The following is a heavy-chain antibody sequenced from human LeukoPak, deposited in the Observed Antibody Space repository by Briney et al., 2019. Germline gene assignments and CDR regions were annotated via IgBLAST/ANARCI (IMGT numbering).Heavy chain of an antibody. CDR3: AKDTGQWPVRTFDS. CDR1: GFTFSSYA. CDR2: IGSSGDST. V-gene: IGHV3-23*01. D-gene: IGHD6-19*01. Sequence: PGGSLRLSCAASGFTFSSYAMSWVRQAPGKGLEWVSGIGSSGDSTYYADSVKGRFTISRDNSRDTLYLQMNSLRAEDTAVYSCAKDTGQWPVRTFDSWGQGTPVTVSS. J-gene: IGHJ4*02.